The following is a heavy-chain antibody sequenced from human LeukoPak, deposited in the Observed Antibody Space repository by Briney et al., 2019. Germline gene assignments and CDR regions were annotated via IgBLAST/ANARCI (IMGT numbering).Heavy chain of an antibody. J-gene: IGHJ6*02. Sequence: GGSLRLSCAASGFTVSSNYMSWVRQAPGKGLEWVSVIYSGGSTYYADSVKGRFTISRDNSKNTLYLQMNSLRAEDTAVYYCARDYYYGSGSYYDPSYYYGMDVWGQGTTVTVSS. CDR2: IYSGGST. CDR1: GFTVSSNY. D-gene: IGHD3-10*01. V-gene: IGHV3-53*01. CDR3: ARDYYYGSGSYYDPSYYYGMDV.